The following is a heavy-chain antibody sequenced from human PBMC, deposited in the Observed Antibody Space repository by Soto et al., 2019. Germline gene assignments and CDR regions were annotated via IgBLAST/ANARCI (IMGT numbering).Heavy chain of an antibody. Sequence: PSATLSLTCTFSGCSITSTIYYWGWSRPPPGKGLEWIGNIHYSGSTYYDSSLQSRVTISIDTSKNQFSLKLSSVTATDTAVYYCASQHYYDSSGYYVVYWGQGTLVTVS. V-gene: IGHV4-39*01. CDR1: GCSITSTIYY. D-gene: IGHD3-22*01. CDR3: ASQHYYDSSGYYVVY. J-gene: IGHJ4*02. CDR2: IHYSGST.